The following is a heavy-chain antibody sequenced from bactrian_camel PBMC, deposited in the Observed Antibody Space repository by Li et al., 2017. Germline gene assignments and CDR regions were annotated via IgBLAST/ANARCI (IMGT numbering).Heavy chain of an antibody. CDR1: GYSISRYC. V-gene: IGHV3S1*01. CDR2: TSTGGGST. J-gene: IGHJ7*01. Sequence: QVQLVESGGGSVQAGESLRLSCATSGYSISRYCMGWFRQAPGKEREGVAATSTGGGSTFYADSLKDRFTISVDKARNTLYLQMTSLKPEDTAMYYCAGSGYRSFRLLVGGLVGLEYGMDYWGNGTQVTVS. D-gene: IGHD3*01.